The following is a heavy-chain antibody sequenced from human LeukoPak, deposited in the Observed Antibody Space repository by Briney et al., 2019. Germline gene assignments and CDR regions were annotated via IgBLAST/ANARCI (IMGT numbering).Heavy chain of an antibody. CDR2: ISYDGSNK. CDR3: ARATGVASYYYYYGMDV. V-gene: IGHV3-30-3*01. Sequence: GGSLRLPCAASGFTFSSYAMHWVRQAPGKGLEWVAVISYDGSNKYYADSVKGRFTISRDNSKNTLYLQMNSLRAEDTAVYYCARATGVASYYYYYGMDVWGQGTTVTVSS. CDR1: GFTFSSYA. D-gene: IGHD3-3*01. J-gene: IGHJ6*02.